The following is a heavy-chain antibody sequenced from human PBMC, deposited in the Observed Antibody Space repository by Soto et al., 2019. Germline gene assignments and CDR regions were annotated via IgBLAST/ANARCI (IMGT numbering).Heavy chain of an antibody. V-gene: IGHV4-34*01. D-gene: IGHD5-12*01. Sequence: SETLSLTCAVYGGSFSGYCWSWIRQPPGKGLEWIGEINHSGSTNYNPSLKSRVTISVDTSKNQFSLKLSSVTAADTAVYYCARVVNIVATTVGPFDYWGQGTLVTVSS. CDR3: ARVVNIVATTVGPFDY. CDR2: INHSGST. CDR1: GGSFSGYC. J-gene: IGHJ4*02.